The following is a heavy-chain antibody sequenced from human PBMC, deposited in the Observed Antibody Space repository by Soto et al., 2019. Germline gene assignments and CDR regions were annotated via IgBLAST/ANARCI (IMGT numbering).Heavy chain of an antibody. CDR3: AQXXCXGXCLQSYASHYYYGMDV. J-gene: IGHJ6*02. CDR2: IYWDDDK. Sequence: QITLKESGPTLVKPTQTLTLTCSFSGFSLSTSGVGVGWIRQPPGKALEWLALIYWDDDKRYSPSLRSRLTVTKDTSKNXXXLXXXNMDPVXTXXXXXAQXXCXGXCLQSYASHYYYGMDVWGQGTTVTVSS. CDR1: GFSLSTSGVG. V-gene: IGHV2-5*02. D-gene: IGHD2-21*02.